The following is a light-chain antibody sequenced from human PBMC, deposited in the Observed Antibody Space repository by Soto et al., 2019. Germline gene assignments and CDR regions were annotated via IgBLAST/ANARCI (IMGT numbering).Light chain of an antibody. Sequence: QSALTQPASLSGSPGQSITISCTGTSSDIGAYDYVSWFQQHPGKAPKLMISEVNKRPSGVSNRFSGSKSGNTAYLTISGLQVEVEAEYFCFSFTTTCTHVFGSGPNVAVL. J-gene: IGLJ1*01. CDR3: FSFTTTCTHV. CDR1: SSDIGAYDY. CDR2: EVN. V-gene: IGLV2-14*01.